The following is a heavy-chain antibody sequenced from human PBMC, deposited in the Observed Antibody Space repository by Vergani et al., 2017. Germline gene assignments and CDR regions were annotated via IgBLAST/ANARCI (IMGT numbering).Heavy chain of an antibody. J-gene: IGHJ6*02. CDR3: ARRPYYYDSSGYSKYYYYGMDV. CDR2: INHSGST. CDR1: GGSFSGYY. D-gene: IGHD3-22*01. Sequence: QVQLQQWGAGLLKPSETLSLTCAVYGGSFSGYYWSWIRQPPGKGPEWIGEINHSGSTNYNPSLKSRVTISVDTSKNQFSLKLSSVTAADTAVYYCARRPYYYDSSGYSKYYYYGMDVWGQGTTVTVSS. V-gene: IGHV4-34*01.